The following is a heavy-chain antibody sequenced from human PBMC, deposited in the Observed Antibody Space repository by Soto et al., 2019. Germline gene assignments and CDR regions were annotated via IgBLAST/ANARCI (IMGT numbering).Heavy chain of an antibody. Sequence: ASVKVSCKASGYTFTSYAMHWVRQAPGQRLEWMGWINAGNGNTKYSQKFQGRVTITRDTSASTAYMELSSLRSEDTAVYYCAREPLSSSWPTGFDYWGQGTLVTVSS. J-gene: IGHJ4*02. CDR2: INAGNGNT. CDR1: GYTFTSYA. CDR3: AREPLSSSWPTGFDY. V-gene: IGHV1-3*01. D-gene: IGHD6-13*01.